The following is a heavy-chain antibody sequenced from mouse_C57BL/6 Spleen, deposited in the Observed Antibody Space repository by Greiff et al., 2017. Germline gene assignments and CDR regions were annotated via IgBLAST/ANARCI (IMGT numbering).Heavy chain of an antibody. CDR3: TTFDYDEAMDY. V-gene: IGHV14-1*01. D-gene: IGHD2-4*01. CDR1: GFNIKDYY. J-gene: IGHJ4*01. Sequence: VQLQQSGAELVRPGASVKLSCTASGFNIKDYYMHWVKQRPEQGLEWIGRIDPEDGDTESAPQFQGKATMTADTSSNTAYLQLSSLTSEDTAVYYCTTFDYDEAMDYWGQGTSVTVSS. CDR2: IDPEDGDT.